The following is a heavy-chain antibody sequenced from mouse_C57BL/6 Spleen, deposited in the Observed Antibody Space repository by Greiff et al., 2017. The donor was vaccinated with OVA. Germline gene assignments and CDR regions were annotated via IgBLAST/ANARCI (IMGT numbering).Heavy chain of an antibody. CDR2: INPSTGGT. CDR3: ALTGRGAMDY. J-gene: IGHJ4*01. V-gene: IGHV1-42*01. Sequence: EVKLVESGPELVKPGASVKISCKASGYSFTGYYMNWVKQSPEKSLEWIGEINPSTGGTTYNQKFKAKATLTVDKSSSTAYMQLKSLTSEDSAVYYCALTGRGAMDYWGQGTSVTVSS. D-gene: IGHD4-1*01. CDR1: GYSFTGYY.